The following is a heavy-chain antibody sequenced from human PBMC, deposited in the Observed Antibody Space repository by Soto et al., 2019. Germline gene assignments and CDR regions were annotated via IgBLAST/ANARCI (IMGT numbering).Heavy chain of an antibody. CDR2: ISSSSSYI. CDR3: ARDTRRGKLWDY. V-gene: IGHV3-21*01. J-gene: IGHJ4*02. CDR1: GFTFSSYS. D-gene: IGHD3-10*01. Sequence: EVQLVESGGGLVQPGGSLRLSCAASGFTFSSYSMNWVRQAPGKGLEWVSSISSSSSYIYYADSVKGRFTISRDNAKNSLYLQMNSLRAEDTAVYYCARDTRRGKLWDYWGQGTLVTVSS.